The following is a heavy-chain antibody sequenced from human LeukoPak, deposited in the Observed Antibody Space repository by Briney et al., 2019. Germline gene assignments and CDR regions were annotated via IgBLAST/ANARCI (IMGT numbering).Heavy chain of an antibody. J-gene: IGHJ5*02. D-gene: IGHD3-10*01. V-gene: IGHV5-10-1*01. CDR1: GYSFTNYW. CDR2: IDPSDSYT. CDR3: ARHLTYYFGP. Sequence: GESLKISCKGSGYSFTNYWISWVRQMPGKGLEWMGRIDPSDSYTNYSPSFQGHVTISTDKSISTAYLQWSSLKASDTAMYYCARHLTYYFGPWGQGTLVTVSS.